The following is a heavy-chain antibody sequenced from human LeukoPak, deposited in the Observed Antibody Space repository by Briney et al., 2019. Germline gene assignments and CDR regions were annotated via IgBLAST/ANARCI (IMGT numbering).Heavy chain of an antibody. CDR3: ARMVPRAVGRSRDY. D-gene: IGHD2-8*01. Sequence: GPSVTVSCKASGYTFTSYSMRWVRQAPGQGRESMGMINPSGGSTSYAQKFQYRVTMTRDTSTSTVYMDLSSLRPEDTALYICARMVPRAVGRSRDYWGQGKLVTVSP. J-gene: IGHJ4*02. CDR1: GYTFTSYS. V-gene: IGHV1-46*01. CDR2: INPSGGST.